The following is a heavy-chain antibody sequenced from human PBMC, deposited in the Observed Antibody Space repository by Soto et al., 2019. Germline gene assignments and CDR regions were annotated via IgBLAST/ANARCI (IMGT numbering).Heavy chain of an antibody. V-gene: IGHV3-7*03. CDR3: VRGGGNFDY. J-gene: IGHJ4*02. CDR2: IGRDGSDR. Sequence: GGSLRLSCAASGFTFSSYAMYWVRQAPGKGLEWVAIIGRDGSDRYYVDSVKGRFTVSRDNAKNSLYLQMNSLRVEDTAVYYCVRGGGNFDYWGQGTLVTVSS. CDR1: GFTFSSYA. D-gene: IGHD3-3*01.